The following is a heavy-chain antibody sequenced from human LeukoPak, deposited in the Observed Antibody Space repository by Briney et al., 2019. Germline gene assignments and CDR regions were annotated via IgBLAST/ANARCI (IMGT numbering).Heavy chain of an antibody. CDR1: GFTFDDHA. CDR2: ISWNSGSK. J-gene: IGHJ3*02. V-gene: IGHV3-9*01. Sequence: QPGRSLRLSCAASGFTFDDHAMHWVRQPPGKGLEWVSGISWNSGSKGYADSVKGRFTISRDNAKNSLYLQMNSLRAEDTAVYYCARDSYYYCGGDCYSPDAFDIWGQGTMVTVSS. CDR3: ARDSYYYCGGDCYSPDAFDI. D-gene: IGHD2-21*02.